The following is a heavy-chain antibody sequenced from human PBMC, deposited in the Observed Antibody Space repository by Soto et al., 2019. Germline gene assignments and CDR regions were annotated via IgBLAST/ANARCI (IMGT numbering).Heavy chain of an antibody. Sequence: GGSLRLSCAASGFTFSSYEMNWVRQAPGKGLEWVSYISSSGSTIYYADSVKGRFTISRDNAKNSLYLQMNSLRAEDTAVYYCARGEGSLNWFDPWGQGTLVTVSS. V-gene: IGHV3-48*03. J-gene: IGHJ5*02. D-gene: IGHD6-13*01. CDR2: ISSSGSTI. CDR1: GFTFSSYE. CDR3: ARGEGSLNWFDP.